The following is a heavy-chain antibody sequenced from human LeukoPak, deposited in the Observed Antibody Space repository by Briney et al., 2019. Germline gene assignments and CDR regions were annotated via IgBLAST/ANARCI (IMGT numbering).Heavy chain of an antibody. CDR1: GGSISSGSYY. CDR3: ARGAAVAGTWYFDY. Sequence: SETLSLTCTVSGGSISSGSYYWSWIRQPAGKGLEWIGRIYTSGSTNYNPSLKSRVTISVDTSKNQFSLKLSSVTAADTAVYYCARGAAVAGTWYFDYWGQGTLVTVSS. V-gene: IGHV4-61*02. J-gene: IGHJ4*02. D-gene: IGHD6-19*01. CDR2: IYTSGST.